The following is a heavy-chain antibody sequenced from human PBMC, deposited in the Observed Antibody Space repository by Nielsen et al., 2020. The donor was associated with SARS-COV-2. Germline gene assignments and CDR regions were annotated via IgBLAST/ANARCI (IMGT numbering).Heavy chain of an antibody. CDR3: ASSAPPSGFNWFDP. V-gene: IGHV1-18*04. D-gene: IGHD3-22*01. CDR2: ISAFNGNT. CDR1: GYTFTAYG. J-gene: IGHJ5*02. Sequence: ASVKVSCKASGYTFTAYGISWVRQAPGQGLEWMGWISAFNGNTNYAQKFRGRVTLTTDTSTSTAYMELRSLTSDDAAVYYCASSAPPSGFNWFDPWGQGTLVTVSS.